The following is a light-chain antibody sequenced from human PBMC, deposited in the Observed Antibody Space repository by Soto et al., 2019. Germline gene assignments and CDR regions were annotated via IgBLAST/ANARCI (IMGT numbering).Light chain of an antibody. J-gene: IGKJ4*01. V-gene: IGKV1-5*03. CDR3: QQYNSVSLLT. Sequence: DIQMTQSPSTLSASVGDRVTVTCRASQSISNWLAWYQQKPGKAPKLLIYKTSTLKSGVPSRFSGSGSGTEFTLTISSLQPDDFATYYCQQYNSVSLLTFGGGTKVDI. CDR2: KTS. CDR1: QSISNW.